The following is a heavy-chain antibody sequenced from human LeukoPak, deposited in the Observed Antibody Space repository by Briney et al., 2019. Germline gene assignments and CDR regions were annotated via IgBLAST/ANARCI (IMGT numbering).Heavy chain of an antibody. CDR2: IYYSGST. Sequence: PSETPSLTCTVSGGXISSYYCSWIRQPPGKGLEWIGCIYYSGSTKYNPSLKSRVTISVDASKTQFSLKLNSVTAADTAVYYCARGSRELYYFDYWGQGTLVTDSS. J-gene: IGHJ4*02. CDR1: GGXISSYY. V-gene: IGHV4-59*01. CDR3: ARGSRELYYFDY. D-gene: IGHD1-7*01.